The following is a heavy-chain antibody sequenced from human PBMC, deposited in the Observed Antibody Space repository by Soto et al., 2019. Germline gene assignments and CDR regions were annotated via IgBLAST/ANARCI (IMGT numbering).Heavy chain of an antibody. D-gene: IGHD1-26*01. CDR2: IKSKTDGGTT. CDR1: GFTFSNAW. V-gene: IGHV3-15*07. CDR3: TAGVGATTFDAFDI. J-gene: IGHJ3*02. Sequence: VQLVESGGGLVKPGGSLRLSCAASGFTFSNAWMNWVRQAPGKGLEWVGRIKSKTDGGTTDYAAPVKGRFTISRDDSKNTLYLQMNSLKTEDTAVYYCTAGVGATTFDAFDIWGQGTMVTVPS.